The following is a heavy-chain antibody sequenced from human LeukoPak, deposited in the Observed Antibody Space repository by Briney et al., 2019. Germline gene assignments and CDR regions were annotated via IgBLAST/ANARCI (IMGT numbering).Heavy chain of an antibody. V-gene: IGHV3-53*01. Sequence: GGSLRLSCAASGFSVSSNYMTWVRQAPGEGLEWVSILYSGGSTYYADSVKGRFTISRDNSKNTLYLQMNSLRAEDTAVYYCAKAGGQWLSLGWFDPWGQGTLVTVSS. CDR1: GFSVSSNY. J-gene: IGHJ5*02. CDR3: AKAGGQWLSLGWFDP. CDR2: LYSGGST. D-gene: IGHD6-19*01.